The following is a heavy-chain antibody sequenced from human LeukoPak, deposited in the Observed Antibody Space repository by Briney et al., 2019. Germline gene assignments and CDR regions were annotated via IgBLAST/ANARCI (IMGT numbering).Heavy chain of an antibody. CDR3: ASDDFWGGLRRALGY. V-gene: IGHV4-34*01. D-gene: IGHD3-3*01. J-gene: IGHJ4*02. Sequence: SETLSLTCAVYGGSFSDYYWSWIRQPPGKGLEWIGEINHSGSTNYNPTLKSRVIISVDTSKNQFSLKLSSVTAADTAVYYCASDDFWGGLRRALGYWGQGTLVTVSS. CDR1: GGSFSDYY. CDR2: INHSGST.